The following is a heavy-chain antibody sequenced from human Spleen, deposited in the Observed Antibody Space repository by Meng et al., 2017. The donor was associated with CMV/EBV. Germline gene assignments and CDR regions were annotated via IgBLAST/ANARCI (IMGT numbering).Heavy chain of an antibody. CDR2: IYYSGST. V-gene: IGHV4-39*07. Sequence: SETLSLTCTVSGGSISSSSYYWGWIRQPPGKGLEWIGSIYYSGSTYYNPSLKSRVTISVDTSKNQFSLKLSSVTAADTAVYYCASNKREGEYSYGWYFWGQGTLVTVSS. J-gene: IGHJ4*02. CDR1: GGSISSSSYY. CDR3: ASNKREGEYSYGWYF. D-gene: IGHD5-18*01.